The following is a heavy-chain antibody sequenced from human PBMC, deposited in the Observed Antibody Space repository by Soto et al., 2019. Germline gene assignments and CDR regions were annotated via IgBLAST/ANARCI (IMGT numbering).Heavy chain of an antibody. V-gene: IGHV2-70*01. D-gene: IGHD3-3*01. CDR2: IDWDDDK. CDR3: ARAYYDFWSGYRHFDY. CDR1: GFSLSTSGMC. Sequence: SGPTLVNPTQTLTLTCTFSGFSLSTSGMCVSWIRQPPGKALEWLALIDWDDDKYYSTSLKTRLTISKDTSKNQVVLTMTNMDPVDTATYYCARAYYDFWSGYRHFDYWCQGTLVTVSS. J-gene: IGHJ4*02.